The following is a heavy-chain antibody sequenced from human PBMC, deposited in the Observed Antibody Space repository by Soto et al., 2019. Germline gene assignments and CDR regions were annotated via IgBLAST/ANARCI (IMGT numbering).Heavy chain of an antibody. CDR1: GYTFTAYL. Sequence: SGAEVKMPGASVRISCKASGYTFTAYLIHWVRQAPGQGLEWMGWINAGNGYKEYAQKFQGRINITRNISATTAYLEVTGLTPEDTAIYYCARDRVAVRWFDPWGQGSLVTVSS. CDR2: INAGNGYK. D-gene: IGHD6-19*01. V-gene: IGHV1-3*01. CDR3: ARDRVAVRWFDP. J-gene: IGHJ5*02.